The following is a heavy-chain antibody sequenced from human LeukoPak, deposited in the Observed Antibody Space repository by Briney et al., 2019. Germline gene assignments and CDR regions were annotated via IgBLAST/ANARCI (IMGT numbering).Heavy chain of an antibody. J-gene: IGHJ1*01. D-gene: IGHD3-22*01. Sequence: RPGGSLRLSCAASGFTFSSYAMHWVRQAPGKGLEWVALISYDGSNKYFADSVKGRFTISRDNSKNTLYLQMNSLRADDTAVYYCARMGYDSSGYYYDEYFQHWGQGTLVTVSS. V-gene: IGHV3-30*04. CDR3: ARMGYDSSGYYYDEYFQH. CDR1: GFTFSSYA. CDR2: ISYDGSNK.